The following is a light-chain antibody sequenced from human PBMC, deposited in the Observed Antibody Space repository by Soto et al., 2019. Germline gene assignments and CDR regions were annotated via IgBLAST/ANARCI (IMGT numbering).Light chain of an antibody. V-gene: IGLV2-8*01. J-gene: IGLJ1*01. CDR3: SSYAGSNNYV. CDR1: SSDVGAYHY. CDR2: EVS. Sequence: QSALTKPPSASGSPGQSVTISCTGTSSDVGAYHYLSWYQQHPGKAPKLMIDEVSTRPSGVPARFSGSKTGNTASLTGSGRQAADEADYYCSSYAGSNNYVFGTGTKLTVL.